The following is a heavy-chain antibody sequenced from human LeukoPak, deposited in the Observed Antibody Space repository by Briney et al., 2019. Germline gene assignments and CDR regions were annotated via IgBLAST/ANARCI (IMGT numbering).Heavy chain of an antibody. CDR2: IYTSGST. CDR3: AREFRYDFWSGYFDP. J-gene: IGHJ5*02. V-gene: IGHV4-61*02. CDR1: GGSISSGSYY. Sequence: SQTLSLTCTVSGGSISSGSYYWSWIRQPAGKGLEWIGRIYTSGSTNYNPSLKSRVTISVDTSKNQLSLKLSSVTAADTAVYYCAREFRYDFWSGYFDPWGQGTLVTVSS. D-gene: IGHD3-3*01.